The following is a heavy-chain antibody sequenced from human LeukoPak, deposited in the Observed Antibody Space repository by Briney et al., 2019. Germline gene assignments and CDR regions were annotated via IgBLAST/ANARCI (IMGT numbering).Heavy chain of an antibody. J-gene: IGHJ1*01. CDR1: GYSISSGYY. CDR2: IYHSGST. V-gene: IGHV4-38-2*01. CDR3: ARLFGPGYIFQH. D-gene: IGHD3-9*01. Sequence: PSETLSLTCAVSGYSISSGYYWGWIRQPPGKGLEWIGSIYHSGSTYYNPSLKSRVTISVDTSKNQFSLKLSSVTAADTAVYYCARLFGPGYIFQHWGQGTLVTVSS.